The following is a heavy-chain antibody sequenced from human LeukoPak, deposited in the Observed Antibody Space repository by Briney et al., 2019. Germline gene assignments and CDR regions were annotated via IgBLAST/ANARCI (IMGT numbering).Heavy chain of an antibody. CDR3: ARGTGEYYYGSGSWYNWFDP. D-gene: IGHD3-10*01. CDR2: MNPNSGNT. CDR1: GYTFTGYY. Sequence: ASVRVSCKASGYTFTGYYIHWVRQAPGQGLEWMGWMNPNSGNTGYAQKFQGRVTMTRNTSISTAYMELSSLRSEDTAVYYCARGTGEYYYGSGSWYNWFDPWGQGTLVTVSS. V-gene: IGHV1-8*02. J-gene: IGHJ5*02.